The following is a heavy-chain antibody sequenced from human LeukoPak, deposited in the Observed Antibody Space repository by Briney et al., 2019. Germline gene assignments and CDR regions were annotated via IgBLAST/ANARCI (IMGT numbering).Heavy chain of an antibody. V-gene: IGHV4-34*01. D-gene: IGHD5-12*01. CDR3: ARALGPGGIVATIGWYFDL. Sequence: PSETLSLTCAVYGGSFSGYYWSWIRQPPGKGLEWIGEINHSGSTNYNPSLKSRVTISVDTSKNQFSLKLSSVTAADTAVYYCARALGPGGIVATIGWYFDLWGRGTLVTVSS. CDR2: INHSGST. J-gene: IGHJ2*01. CDR1: GGSFSGYY.